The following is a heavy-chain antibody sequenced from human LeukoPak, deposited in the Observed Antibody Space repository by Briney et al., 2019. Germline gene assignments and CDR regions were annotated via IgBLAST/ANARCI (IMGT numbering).Heavy chain of an antibody. J-gene: IGHJ5*02. V-gene: IGHV6-1*01. CDR3: ARERYSSGWYWGVDWFDP. D-gene: IGHD6-19*01. CDR2: TYYRSKWYN. Sequence: SQTLSLTCAISGDSVSGNSAAWNWIRQSPSRGLEWLGRTYYRSKWYNDYAVSVKSRITINPDTSKNQLSLQLNSVTPEDTAVYYCARERYSSGWYWGVDWFDPWGQGTLVTVSS. CDR1: GDSVSGNSAA.